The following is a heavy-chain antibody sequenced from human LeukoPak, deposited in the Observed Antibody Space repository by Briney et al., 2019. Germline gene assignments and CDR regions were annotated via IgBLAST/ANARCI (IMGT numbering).Heavy chain of an antibody. Sequence: SQTLSLTCAISGGSVSSNSAAWNCIRQSPSRGLEWRGSTYYRSKWYNDYAVSVKSRITINPDTSKNQFSLQLNSVTPEDTAVYYCARYLGSGNYFDYWGQGTLVTVSS. J-gene: IGHJ4*02. CDR3: ARYLGSGNYFDY. CDR1: GGSVSSNSAA. CDR2: TYYRSKWYN. D-gene: IGHD1-26*01. V-gene: IGHV6-1*01.